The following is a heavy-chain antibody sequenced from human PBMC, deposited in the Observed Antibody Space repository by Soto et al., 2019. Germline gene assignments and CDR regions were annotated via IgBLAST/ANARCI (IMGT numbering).Heavy chain of an antibody. CDR3: ARARLRYSGRGGIDY. D-gene: IGHD3-9*01. V-gene: IGHV3-33*01. CDR1: GFTFSSYG. Sequence: QVQLVESGGGVVQPGRSLRLSRAASGFTFSSYGMHWVRQAPGKGLEWVAVIWYDGSNKYYADSVKGRFTISRDNSKNTLYLQMNSLRAEDTAVYYCARARLRYSGRGGIDYWGQGTLVTVSS. CDR2: IWYDGSNK. J-gene: IGHJ4*02.